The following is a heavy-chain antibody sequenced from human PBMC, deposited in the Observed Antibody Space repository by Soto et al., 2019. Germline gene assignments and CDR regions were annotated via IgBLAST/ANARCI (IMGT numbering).Heavy chain of an antibody. CDR3: ARSSYSTTFKVWFDP. CDR2: ISASGSA. J-gene: IGHJ5*02. CDR1: GESVTLYQ. D-gene: IGHD6-13*01. Sequence: QVQLQASGPGLLKPSETLSLTCTVSGESVTLYQWSWIRQPAGKGLEWIGRISASGSADYSPSLKSRVTMSMDTSNNQFSLRLTSVTAADTAVYYCARSSYSTTFKVWFDPWGQGTLVTVSP. V-gene: IGHV4-4*07.